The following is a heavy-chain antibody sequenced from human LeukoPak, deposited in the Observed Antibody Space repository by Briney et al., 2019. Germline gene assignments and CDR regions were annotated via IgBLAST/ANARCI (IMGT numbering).Heavy chain of an antibody. V-gene: IGHV4-30-4*01. Sequence: SETLSLTCTVSGGSISSGDYYCSWIRQPPGKGLEWIGYIYYSGSTYYNPSLKSRVTISVDTSKNQFSLKLSSVTAADTAVYYCASLYDFWSGYSNWFDPWGQGTLVTVSS. CDR1: GGSISSGDYY. D-gene: IGHD3-3*01. J-gene: IGHJ5*02. CDR3: ASLYDFWSGYSNWFDP. CDR2: IYYSGST.